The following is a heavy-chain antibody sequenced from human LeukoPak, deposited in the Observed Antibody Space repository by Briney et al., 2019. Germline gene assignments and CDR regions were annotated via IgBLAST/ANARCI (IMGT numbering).Heavy chain of an antibody. CDR2: IIPILGIA. D-gene: IGHD6-13*01. CDR3: ARPLAAAGTNLDY. V-gene: IGHV1-69*04. Sequence: SVKVSCKASGGTFSSSAISWVRQAPGQGLEWMGRIIPILGIANYAQKFQGRVTITADKSTSTAYMELSSLRSEDTAEYYCARPLAAAGTNLDYWGQGTLVTVSS. J-gene: IGHJ4*02. CDR1: GGTFSSSA.